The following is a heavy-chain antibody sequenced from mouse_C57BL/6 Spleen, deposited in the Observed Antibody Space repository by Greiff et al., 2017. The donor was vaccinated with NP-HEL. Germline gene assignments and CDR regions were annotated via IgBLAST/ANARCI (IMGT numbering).Heavy chain of an antibody. CDR2: IWSGGST. Sequence: VQLQQSGPGLVQPSQSLSITCTVSGFSLTSYGVHWVRQPPGKGLEWLGVIWSGGSTDYNAAFIYRLSISKDNSQSQVFFKMNSMQAEDTAIYFCAKNGRRSHWYFDVWGTGTTVTVSS. J-gene: IGHJ1*03. CDR3: AKNGRRSHWYFDV. CDR1: GFSLTSYG. V-gene: IGHV2-4*01.